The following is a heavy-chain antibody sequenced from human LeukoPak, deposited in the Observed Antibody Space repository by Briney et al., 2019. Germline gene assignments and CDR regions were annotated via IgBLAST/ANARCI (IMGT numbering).Heavy chain of an antibody. CDR3: ARVPLDFDILTGPEDLGDAFDI. CDR1: GGSISGYY. CDR2: IYTSGST. V-gene: IGHV4-4*07. Sequence: SETLSLTCTVSGGSISGYYWSWIRQPAGKGLEWIGRIYTSGSTNYNPSLKSRVTMSVDTSKNQFSLKLSSVTAADTAVCYCARVPLDFDILTGPEDLGDAFDIWGQGTMVTVSS. D-gene: IGHD3-9*01. J-gene: IGHJ3*02.